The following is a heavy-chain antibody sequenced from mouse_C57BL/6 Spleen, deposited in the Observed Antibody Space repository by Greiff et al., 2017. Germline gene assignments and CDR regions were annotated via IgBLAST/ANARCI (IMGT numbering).Heavy chain of an antibody. CDR3: ARRAVPSGAMDY. Sequence: QVHVKQSGAELVKPGASVKISCKASGYAFSSYWMNWVKQRPGKGLEWIGQIYPGDGDTNYNGKFKGKATLTADKSSSTAYMQLSSLTSEDSSVYFCARRAVPSGAMDYWGQGTSVTGSS. D-gene: IGHD3-1*01. J-gene: IGHJ4*01. CDR2: IYPGDGDT. CDR1: GYAFSSYW. V-gene: IGHV1-80*01.